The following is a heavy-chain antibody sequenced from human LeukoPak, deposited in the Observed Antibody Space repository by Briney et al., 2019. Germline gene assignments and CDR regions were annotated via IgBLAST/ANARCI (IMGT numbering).Heavy chain of an antibody. V-gene: IGHV1-18*01. Sequence: ASVKVSCEASGYTFTSYGISWVRQAPGQGLEWMGWISAYNGNTNYAQKLQGRVTMTTDTSTSTAYMELRSLRSDDTAVYYCARDPRSGIAARITADYWGQGTLVTVSS. J-gene: IGHJ4*02. D-gene: IGHD6-13*01. CDR3: ARDPRSGIAARITADY. CDR1: GYTFTSYG. CDR2: ISAYNGNT.